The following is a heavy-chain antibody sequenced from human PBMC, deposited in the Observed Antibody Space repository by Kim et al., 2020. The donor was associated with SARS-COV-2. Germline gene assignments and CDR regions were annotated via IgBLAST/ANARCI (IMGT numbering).Heavy chain of an antibody. D-gene: IGHD3-10*01. J-gene: IGHJ6*03. CDR3: ARVISRYMDV. Sequence: NTNYAQKLQGRVTMTTDTSTSTAYMELRSLRSDDTAVYYCARVISRYMDVWGKGTTVTVSS. V-gene: IGHV1-18*01. CDR2: NT.